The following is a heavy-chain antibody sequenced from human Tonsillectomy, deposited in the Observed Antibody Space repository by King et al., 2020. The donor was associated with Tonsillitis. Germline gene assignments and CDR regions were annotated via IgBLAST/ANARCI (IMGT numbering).Heavy chain of an antibody. Sequence: QLQESGPGVVKPSETLSLTCTVSGGSISSSSYYWGCIRQPPGKGLEWIGSIYYSGSTYYNPSLKSRVTMSVDTSKNQFSLRLSSVTAADTAVYYCVRDPAAGQFDYWGQGTLVTVSS. CDR3: VRDPAAGQFDY. CDR1: GGSISSSSYY. CDR2: IYYSGST. D-gene: IGHD6-13*01. J-gene: IGHJ4*02. V-gene: IGHV4-39*07.